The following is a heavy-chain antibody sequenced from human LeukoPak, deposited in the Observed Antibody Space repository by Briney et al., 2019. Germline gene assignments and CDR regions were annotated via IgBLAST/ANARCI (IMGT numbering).Heavy chain of an antibody. CDR3: ARVTLSGGPVAAFFDN. V-gene: IGHV3-53*01. Sequence: PGGSLRLSCAASGFTFSSNYMSWVRQAPGKGLEWVSIIYSGGGTFYADSVKGRFTFSRDNSKNTLYLQMNNLRAEDTAVYYCARVTLSGGPVAAFFDNWGQGTLVTVSS. CDR1: GFTFSSNY. J-gene: IGHJ4*02. CDR2: IYSGGGT. D-gene: IGHD6-19*01.